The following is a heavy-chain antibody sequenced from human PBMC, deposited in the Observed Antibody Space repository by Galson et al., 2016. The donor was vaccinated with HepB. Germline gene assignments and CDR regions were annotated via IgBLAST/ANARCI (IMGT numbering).Heavy chain of an antibody. D-gene: IGHD3-22*01. V-gene: IGHV3-7*05. CDR1: GFTFSDYW. CDR2: IKQDGSEK. Sequence: SLRLSCAASGFTFSDYWVAWVRQTPGEGLEWVANIKQDGSEKYYVDSVKGRFTIPRDNAKNSLYLQMNSLRPEDTAVYYCSSAAYHYGSNGYYFAYWGQGTLVTVSS. J-gene: IGHJ4*02. CDR3: SSAAYHYGSNGYYFAY.